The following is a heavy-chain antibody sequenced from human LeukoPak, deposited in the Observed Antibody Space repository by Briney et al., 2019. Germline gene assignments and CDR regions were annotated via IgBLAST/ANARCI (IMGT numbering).Heavy chain of an antibody. D-gene: IGHD6-6*01. CDR1: GGSFSGYY. V-gene: IGHV4-34*01. Sequence: SETLSLTCAVYGGSFSGYYWSWIRQPPGKGLEWIGEINHSGSTNYNPSLKSRVTISVDTSKNQFSLKLSSVTAADTAVYYCARDLPRPYYYGMDVWGQGTTVTVSS. J-gene: IGHJ6*02. CDR2: INHSGST. CDR3: ARDLPRPYYYGMDV.